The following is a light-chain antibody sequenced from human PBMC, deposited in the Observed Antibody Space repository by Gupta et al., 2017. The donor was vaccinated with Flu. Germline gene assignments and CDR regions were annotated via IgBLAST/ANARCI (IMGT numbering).Light chain of an antibody. J-gene: IGKJ2*03. Sequence: EIVMTQSPVTLSVSPGEGATLSCRASQTIGSNLAWYQQRPGQAPRLLIDGASSRATGVPARFSGSGYGTEFTLTISSRQSEDFALYYCQQDKTWPPYSFGQGTILDI. CDR2: GAS. CDR3: QQDKTWPPYS. CDR1: QTIGSN. V-gene: IGKV3-15*01.